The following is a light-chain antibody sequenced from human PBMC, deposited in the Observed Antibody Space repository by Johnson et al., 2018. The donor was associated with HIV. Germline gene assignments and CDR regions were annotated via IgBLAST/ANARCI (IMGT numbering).Light chain of an antibody. J-gene: IGLJ1*01. CDR2: DNN. CDR3: GTWYSSLRMV. CDR1: SSNIGNNY. V-gene: IGLV1-51*01. Sequence: QSVLTQPPSVSAAPGQKVTISCSGSSSNIGNNYVSWYQQLPGTAPKLLIYDNNKLPSGIPDRFSGSKSGTSATLGITGLQTGDEADYYCGTWYSSLRMVFGTGTKVTVL.